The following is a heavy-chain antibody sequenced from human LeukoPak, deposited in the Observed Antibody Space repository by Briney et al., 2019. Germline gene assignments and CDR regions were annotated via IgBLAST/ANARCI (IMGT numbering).Heavy chain of an antibody. Sequence: ASVKVSCKASAYTFTGYYLHWVRQAPGQGFQWMGWLDPNNGGTEYAQKFQGRVTMTRDRSISTAYMNLGRLTSDDTAVYYCARRSRNGLDAFDIWGQGTMVTVSS. J-gene: IGHJ3*02. D-gene: IGHD1-14*01. CDR2: LDPNNGGT. V-gene: IGHV1-2*02. CDR3: ARRSRNGLDAFDI. CDR1: AYTFTGYY.